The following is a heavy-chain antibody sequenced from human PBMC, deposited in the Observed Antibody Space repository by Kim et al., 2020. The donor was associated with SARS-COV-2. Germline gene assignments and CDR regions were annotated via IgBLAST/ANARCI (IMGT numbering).Heavy chain of an antibody. Sequence: YADSVKGRFTVSRDNAKNSLYLQMNSLRAEDTAVYYCAILIWSNAGFEYWGQGTLVTVSS. J-gene: IGHJ4*02. V-gene: IGHV3-48*03. CDR3: AILIWSNAGFEY. D-gene: IGHD3-3*01.